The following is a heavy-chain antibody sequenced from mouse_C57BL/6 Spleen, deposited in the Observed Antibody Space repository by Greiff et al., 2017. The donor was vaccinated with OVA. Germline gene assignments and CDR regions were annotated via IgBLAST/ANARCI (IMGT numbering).Heavy chain of an antibody. CDR1: GFTFSDYG. CDR3: AIGDYSNYGGYFDV. D-gene: IGHD2-5*01. J-gene: IGHJ1*03. Sequence: EVKLMESGGGLVKPGGSLKLSCAASGFTFSDYGMHWVRQAPEKGLEWVAYISSGSSTIYYAATVKGRFTISRDNAKNTLFLQMTSLRSEDTAMYYCAIGDYSNYGGYFDVWGTGTTVTVSS. CDR2: ISSGSSTI. V-gene: IGHV5-17*01.